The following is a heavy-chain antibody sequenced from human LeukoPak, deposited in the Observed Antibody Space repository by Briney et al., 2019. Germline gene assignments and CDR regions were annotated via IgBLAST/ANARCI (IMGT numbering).Heavy chain of an antibody. V-gene: IGHV3-49*03. D-gene: IGHD3-22*01. J-gene: IGHJ4*02. CDR3: TRVRAEGYYHNSGLSAFDY. CDR1: GFTFGDYA. Sequence: GRSLRLSCTASGFTFGDYAMSWFRQAPGKGLEWVGFIRSEAYGGTTEYAASVKGRFTISRDDSKSIAYLQMNSLKTEDTSVYYCTRVRAEGYYHNSGLSAFDYWGQGTMVTVSS. CDR2: IRSEAYGGTT.